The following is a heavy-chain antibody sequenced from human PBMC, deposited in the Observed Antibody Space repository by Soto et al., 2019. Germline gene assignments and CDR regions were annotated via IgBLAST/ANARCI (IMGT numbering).Heavy chain of an antibody. CDR3: ATYTSDGGGRGH. J-gene: IGHJ4*02. D-gene: IGHD6-19*01. V-gene: IGHV4-59*08. CDR2: EYSGST. CDR1: GASISRDH. Sequence: QVQLQESGPGLVKPSETLSLTCTVSGASISRDHWNWIRQPPGKGLEWIGEYSGSTNYNPSLKSRVTRSVDTSKNQFSLNLSSVTASDTAVYFCATYTSDGGGRGHWGQGTLVTVSS.